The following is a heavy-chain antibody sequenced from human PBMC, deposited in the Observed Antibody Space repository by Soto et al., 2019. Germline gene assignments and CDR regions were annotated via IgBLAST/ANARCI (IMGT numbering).Heavy chain of an antibody. J-gene: IGHJ4*01. CDR2: IYWDDDK. V-gene: IGHV2-5*02. CDR1: GFSLTTSGVG. D-gene: IGHD3-3*01. Sequence: NTLKESGPTVVKPTETLTLTCTFSGFSLTTSGVGVCWVRQSPGKAPEWLALIYWDDDKRYSTSLNSRLSNTKDTPKNQVVLTMAKVDPADTATYYCAHRVLRTVFGLVTTTAIYFDFWGPITPVVVSS. CDR3: AHRVLRTVFGLVTTTAIYFDF.